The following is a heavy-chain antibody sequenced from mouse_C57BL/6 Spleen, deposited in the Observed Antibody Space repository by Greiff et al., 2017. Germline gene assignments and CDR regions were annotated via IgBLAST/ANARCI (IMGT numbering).Heavy chain of an antibody. D-gene: IGHD1-1*01. V-gene: IGHV3-1*01. Sequence: EVQLQQSGPGMVKPSQSLSLTCTVTGYSITSGYDWHWIRHFPGNKLEWMGYISYSGSTNYNPSLKSRISITHDTSKNHFFLKLNSVTTEDTATYYCARGGITTVVEDAMDYWGQGTSVTVSS. J-gene: IGHJ4*01. CDR2: ISYSGST. CDR1: GYSITSGYD. CDR3: ARGGITTVVEDAMDY.